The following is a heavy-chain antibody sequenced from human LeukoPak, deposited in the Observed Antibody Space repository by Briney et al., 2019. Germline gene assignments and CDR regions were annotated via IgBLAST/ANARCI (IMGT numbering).Heavy chain of an antibody. J-gene: IGHJ4*02. V-gene: IGHV3-23*01. Sequence: GGSLRLSCAASGFTFSSYAMSWVRQAPGKGLEWVSAISSSAGSTDYADSVRGRFTVSRDNSKNTLYLRMNSLRADDTAVYYCAKDRGVVVPAAIFFANWGQGTLVTVSS. CDR3: AKDRGVVVPAAIFFAN. CDR1: GFTFSSYA. D-gene: IGHD2-2*01. CDR2: ISSSAGST.